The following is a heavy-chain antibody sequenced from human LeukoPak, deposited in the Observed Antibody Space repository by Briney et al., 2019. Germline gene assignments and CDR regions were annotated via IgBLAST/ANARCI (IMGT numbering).Heavy chain of an antibody. D-gene: IGHD5-18*01. CDR3: ARGVDTASGDGFDI. CDR2: TYHSGST. CDR1: GGSISRTGYS. Sequence: PSETLSLTCTVSGGSISRTGYSWSWIRQPPGQGLEWLAYTYHSGSTYYNPSLKSRLTISLDRSRNQFSLKLSSVTAAASAVYYCARGVDTASGDGFDIWGQGTMVTVSS. V-gene: IGHV4-30-2*01. J-gene: IGHJ3*02.